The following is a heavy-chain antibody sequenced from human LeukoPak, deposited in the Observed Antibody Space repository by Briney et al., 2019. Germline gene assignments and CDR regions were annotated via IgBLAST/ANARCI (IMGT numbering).Heavy chain of an antibody. CDR1: GFSFDTYS. Sequence: GGSLRLSCAASGFSFDTYSMNWFRQAPGKGLEWVAYISFSSTTIFYADFVKGRFTISRDNAQNSLYLQMSSLRAEDTAVYFCARVPHDYSDYVAYWGQGTLITVSS. J-gene: IGHJ4*02. CDR2: ISFSSTTI. V-gene: IGHV3-48*04. D-gene: IGHD4-11*01. CDR3: ARVPHDYSDYVAY.